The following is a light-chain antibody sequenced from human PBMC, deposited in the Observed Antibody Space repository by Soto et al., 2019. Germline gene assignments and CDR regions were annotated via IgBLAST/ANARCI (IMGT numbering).Light chain of an antibody. J-gene: IGKJ3*01. CDR2: WAS. CDR1: QSVLYNSNNRTY. CDR3: QQYFSTPLT. Sequence: DIVMTQFPDSLAVSLGERATINCKSSQSVLYNSNNRTYLAWYQQKPGQPPKLLIYWASIRESGVPDRFSGGGSGTDFTLTINSLQAEDVAVYFCQQYFSTPLTFGPGTKVDIK. V-gene: IGKV4-1*01.